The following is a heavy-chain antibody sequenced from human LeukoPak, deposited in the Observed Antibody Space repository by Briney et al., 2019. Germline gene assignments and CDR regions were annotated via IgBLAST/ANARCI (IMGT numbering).Heavy chain of an antibody. Sequence: ASVKVSCKAPGYAFTSYAMHWVRQAPGQRLEWMGWINDGNGNTKYSQKFQGRVTITRDTSASTAYMELSSLRSEDTAVYYCARAPRLRYFVWWGQRTLVTVSS. CDR1: GYAFTSYA. D-gene: IGHD3-9*01. V-gene: IGHV1-3*01. J-gene: IGHJ4*02. CDR3: ARAPRLRYFVW. CDR2: INDGNGNT.